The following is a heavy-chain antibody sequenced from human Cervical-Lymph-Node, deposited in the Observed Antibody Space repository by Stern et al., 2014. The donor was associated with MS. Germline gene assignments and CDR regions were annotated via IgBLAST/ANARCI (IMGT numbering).Heavy chain of an antibody. CDR2: INSGGSYI. J-gene: IGHJ4*02. Sequence: EVQLVESGGGLVKPGGSLRLSCAASGFTFSSYSMNWVRQAPGNGLEWVASINSGGSYIYYADSLKGRFTISRDNAKNSLYLQMNSLRAEDTAVYYCARGRGGNYRYYFDYWGQGTLVTVSS. V-gene: IGHV3-21*01. CDR3: ARGRGGNYRYYFDY. D-gene: IGHD4-23*01. CDR1: GFTFSSYS.